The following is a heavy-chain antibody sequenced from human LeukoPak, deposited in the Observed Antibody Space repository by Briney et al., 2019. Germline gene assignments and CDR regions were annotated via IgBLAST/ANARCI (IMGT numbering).Heavy chain of an antibody. CDR2: ISAYNGNT. D-gene: IGHD4-17*01. CDR1: GYTFTSYG. J-gene: IGHJ4*02. V-gene: IGHV1-18*01. CDR3: ARESLKGDYIYYFDY. Sequence: ASVKVSCKASGYTFTSYGISWVRQAPGQELEWMGWISAYNGNTNYAQKLQGRVTMTTDTSTSTAYMELRSLRSDDTAVYYCARESLKGDYIYYFDYWGQGTLVTISS.